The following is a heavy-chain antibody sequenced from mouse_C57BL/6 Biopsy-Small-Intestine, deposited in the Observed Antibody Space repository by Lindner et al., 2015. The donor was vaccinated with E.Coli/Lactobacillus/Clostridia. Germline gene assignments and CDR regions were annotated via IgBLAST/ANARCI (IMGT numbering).Heavy chain of an antibody. CDR1: GYRFTDYY. D-gene: IGHD1-1*01. Sequence: SVKVSCKTSGYRFTDYYMHWVRQAPGQGLQWMGWIKPKSGDTNYAQRFQGRVTMTWDTSISTAYIEMISLRSDDTAVYYCARDPGSFNILTGYYSDYFDHWGQGTLVTVSS. J-gene: IGHJ2*01. CDR3: ARDPGSFNILTGYYSDYFDH. CDR2: IKPKSGDT. V-gene: IGHV1-84*02.